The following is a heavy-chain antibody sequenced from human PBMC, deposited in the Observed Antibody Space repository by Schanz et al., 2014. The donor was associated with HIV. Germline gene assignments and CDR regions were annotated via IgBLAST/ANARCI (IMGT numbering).Heavy chain of an antibody. V-gene: IGHV3-9*01. CDR2: ISWNSGSV. D-gene: IGHD6-13*01. CDR3: AKDSLGGQLVRSAYWYFDL. CDR1: RFTFDDYA. Sequence: EVQLVESGGGLVQPGKSLRLPCAASRFTFDDYAMHWVRQAPGKGLEWVSSISWNSGSVDYADSVKGRFTISRDNAKRSVYLQMNTLRAEDTALYYCAKDSLGGQLVRSAYWYFDLWGRGTLVTVS. J-gene: IGHJ2*01.